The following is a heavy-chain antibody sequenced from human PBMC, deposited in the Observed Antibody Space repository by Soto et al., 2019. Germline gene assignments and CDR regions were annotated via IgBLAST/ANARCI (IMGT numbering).Heavy chain of an antibody. CDR1: GYTFTSYG. CDR2: ISAYNGNT. CDR3: ARGGYSGYRQYYYYGMDV. Sequence: ASVKVSCKASGYTFTSYGISWVRQAPGQGLEWMGWISAYNGNTNYAQKLQGRVTMTTDTSTSTAYMELRSLRSDDTAVYYCARGGYSGYRQYYYYGMDVWGRGTTVTVSS. D-gene: IGHD5-12*01. V-gene: IGHV1-18*01. J-gene: IGHJ6*02.